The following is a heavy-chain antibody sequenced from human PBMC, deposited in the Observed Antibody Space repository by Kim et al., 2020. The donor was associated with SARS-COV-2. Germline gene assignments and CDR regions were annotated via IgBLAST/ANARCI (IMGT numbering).Heavy chain of an antibody. CDR2: IYPGDSDT. V-gene: IGHV5-51*01. CDR1: GYSFTSYW. J-gene: IGHJ4*02. CDR3: ARQGFGDYATPDY. D-gene: IGHD4-17*01. Sequence: GESLKISCKGSGYSFTSYWIAWVRQMPGKGLEWMGSIYPGDSDTRYSPSFQGQVTISADKSISTAYLQWSSLKASDTAMYYCARQGFGDYATPDYWGQGTLVIVSS.